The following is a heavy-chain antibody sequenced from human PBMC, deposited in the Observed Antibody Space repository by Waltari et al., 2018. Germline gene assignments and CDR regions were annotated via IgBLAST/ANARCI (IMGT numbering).Heavy chain of an antibody. CDR2: IYHSGSA. Sequence: QLQLQESGSGLVKPSQTLSLTCAVSGGSISSGGYSWSWIRQPPGKGLEWIGSIYHSGSAYYNPSLKSRVIISVDRSKNQFSLKMSSVTAADTAVYYCARGDIVATDGMDVWGQGTTVTVSS. V-gene: IGHV4-30-2*01. CDR3: ARGDIVATDGMDV. J-gene: IGHJ6*02. D-gene: IGHD5-12*01. CDR1: GGSISSGGYS.